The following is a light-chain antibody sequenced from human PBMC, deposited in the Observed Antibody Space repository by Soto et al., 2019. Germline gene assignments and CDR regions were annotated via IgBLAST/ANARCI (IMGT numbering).Light chain of an antibody. CDR1: QDIKND. Sequence: IQMTQSPSSLSASVGDRVTITYRASQDIKNDLVWYQQKPGKAPNVLIYSTSTLQSGVPSRFSGLGSGTNFTLTISSLQPEDFATYYCLQDYNYPFAFGQGTRLEIK. V-gene: IGKV1-6*01. CDR3: LQDYNYPFA. CDR2: STS. J-gene: IGKJ5*01.